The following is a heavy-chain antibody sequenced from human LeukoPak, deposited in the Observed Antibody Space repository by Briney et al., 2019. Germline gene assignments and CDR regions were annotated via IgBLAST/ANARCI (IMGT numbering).Heavy chain of an antibody. V-gene: IGHV4-34*01. CDR2: INHSGST. Sequence: SETLSLTCAVYGGSFSGYYWSWIRQPPGKGLEWIGEINHSGSTNYNPSLKSRVTISVDTSKNQFSLKLSSVTAADTAVYYCARGLYGGSAFDIWGEGTMVTVCS. CDR1: GGSFSGYY. D-gene: IGHD4-23*01. CDR3: ARGLYGGSAFDI. J-gene: IGHJ3*02.